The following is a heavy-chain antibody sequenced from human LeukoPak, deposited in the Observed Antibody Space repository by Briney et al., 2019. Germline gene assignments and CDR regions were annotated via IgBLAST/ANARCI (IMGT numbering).Heavy chain of an antibody. J-gene: IGHJ4*02. CDR2: ISAYNGNP. CDR1: GFTFTNYG. CDR3: ARAGQGYYYDTSACYFDY. V-gene: IGHV1-18*01. Sequence: ASVKVSCKTSGFTFTNYGISWVREAPGQGLEWRGWISAYNGNPGYATRLQRRATLTTDTSTSTAYMELRSLRSDDTAVYYCARAGQGYYYDTSACYFDYWGQGTLVTVSS. D-gene: IGHD3-22*01.